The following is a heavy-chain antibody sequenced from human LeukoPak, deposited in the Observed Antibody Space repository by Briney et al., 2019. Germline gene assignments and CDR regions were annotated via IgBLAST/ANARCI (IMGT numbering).Heavy chain of an antibody. Sequence: RESGPALVKPTQTLTLTCTFSGFSLSTSGMCVSWIRQPPGKALEWLARIDWDDDKYYNSSLKTRLTISKDTSKNQVVLTMTDMDPVDTATYYCARNKWNFVDYWGQGTLSPSPQ. CDR3: ARNKWNFVDY. CDR1: GFSLSTSGMC. J-gene: IGHJ4*02. V-gene: IGHV2-70*11. D-gene: IGHD1-7*01. CDR2: IDWDDDK.